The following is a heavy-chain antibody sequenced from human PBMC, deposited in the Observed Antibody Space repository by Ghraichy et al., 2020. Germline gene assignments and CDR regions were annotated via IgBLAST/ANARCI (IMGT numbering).Heavy chain of an antibody. Sequence: SGTLSLTCAVSDGSISGGSYSWSWIRQPPGKGLEWIGYIYQSGSTYYNPSLKSRAIISVDRSKNQFSLKLTSVTAADTAMYYCARAVYCSGGSCYFDYWGQGTLVTVSS. CDR1: DGSISGGSYS. J-gene: IGHJ4*02. CDR2: IYQSGST. CDR3: ARAVYCSGGSCYFDY. D-gene: IGHD2-15*01. V-gene: IGHV4-30-2*01.